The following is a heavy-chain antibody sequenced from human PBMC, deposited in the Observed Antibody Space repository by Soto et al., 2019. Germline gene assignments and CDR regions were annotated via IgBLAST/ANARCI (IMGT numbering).Heavy chain of an antibody. CDR3: ASGGDLGHNWFDP. D-gene: IGHD3-3*01. J-gene: IGHJ5*02. CDR1: GGSISSGGYY. CDR2: IYYSGST. Sequence: PSETLSLTCAVSGGSISSGGYYWSWIRQHPGKGLEWIGYIYYSGSTNYNPSLKSRVTISVDTSKNQFFLKLSSVTAADTAVYYCASGGDLGHNWFDPWGQGTLVTVSS. V-gene: IGHV4-31*11.